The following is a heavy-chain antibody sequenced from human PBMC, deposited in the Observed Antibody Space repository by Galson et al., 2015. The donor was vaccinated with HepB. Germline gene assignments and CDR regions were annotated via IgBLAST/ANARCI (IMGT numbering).Heavy chain of an antibody. CDR1: GYTFTSYA. D-gene: IGHD1-14*01. Sequence: SVKVSCKASGYTFTSYAMHWVRQAPGQRLEWMGWINAGNGNTKYSQKFQGRVTITRDTSASTAYMELSSLRSEDTAVYYCARDLTGTSLYYYYYGMDVWGQGTTVTVSS. CDR3: ARDLTGTSLYYYYYGMDV. V-gene: IGHV1-3*01. CDR2: INAGNGNT. J-gene: IGHJ6*02.